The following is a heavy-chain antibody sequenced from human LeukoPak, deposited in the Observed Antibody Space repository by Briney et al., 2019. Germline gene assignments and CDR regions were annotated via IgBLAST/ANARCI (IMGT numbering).Heavy chain of an antibody. CDR2: ISSSSSTI. CDR3: ARDDLEDCSSTSCYSYYYYGMDV. CDR1: GFTFSSYS. D-gene: IGHD2-2*01. J-gene: IGHJ6*02. V-gene: IGHV3-48*02. Sequence: PGGSLRLSCAASGFTFSSYSMTWVRQAPGKGLEWVSYISSSSSTIYYADSVKGRFTISRDNAKNSLYLQMNSLRDEDTAVYYCARDDLEDCSSTSCYSYYYYGMDVWGQGTTVTVSS.